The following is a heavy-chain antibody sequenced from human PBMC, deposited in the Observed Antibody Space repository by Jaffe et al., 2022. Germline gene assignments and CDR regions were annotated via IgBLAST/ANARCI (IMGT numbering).Heavy chain of an antibody. V-gene: IGHV3-48*01. J-gene: IGHJ4*02. Sequence: EVQLVESGGGLVQPGGSLRLSCAASGLSFKSYNMNWVRQAPGKGLEWVSLISSSSSIIFYAESVKGRFTISRDNDKNSLYLQMNSLRAEDTAVYYCARDRPNGGSCSGGTCNSGAFDYWGQGTLVTVSS. CDR1: GLSFKSYN. D-gene: IGHD2-15*01. CDR2: ISSSSSII. CDR3: ARDRPNGGSCSGGTCNSGAFDY.